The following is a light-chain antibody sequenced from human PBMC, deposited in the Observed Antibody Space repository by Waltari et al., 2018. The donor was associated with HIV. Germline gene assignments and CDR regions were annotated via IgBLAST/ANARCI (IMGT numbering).Light chain of an antibody. CDR3: QQRSKWPPT. J-gene: IGKJ2*01. CDR2: ETS. CDR1: QSICSY. Sequence: EIVLTQSPATLSLSPGDIATLSCRASQSICSYLAWYQQKPGQAPRLLIYETSNRATGIPARFSGSGSGTDFALTISSLEPEDFGVYYCQQRSKWPPTFGQGTKLEIK. V-gene: IGKV3-11*01.